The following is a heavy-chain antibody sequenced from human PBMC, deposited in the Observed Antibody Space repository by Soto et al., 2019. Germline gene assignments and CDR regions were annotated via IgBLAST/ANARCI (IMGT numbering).Heavy chain of an antibody. CDR1: GYTFTRYG. CDR2: ISGYNGDS. V-gene: IGHV1-18*01. D-gene: IGHD2-8*01. Sequence: ASVKVSCKSSGYTFTRYGISWVRQAPGQGLEWMGWISGYNGDSNYAQKFQGRVSMTMDTSTGTAYMELRSLTSDDTAVYYCAKNGQPPYYYYGLDVWGQGTKVTVSS. CDR3: AKNGQPPYYYYGLDV. J-gene: IGHJ6*02.